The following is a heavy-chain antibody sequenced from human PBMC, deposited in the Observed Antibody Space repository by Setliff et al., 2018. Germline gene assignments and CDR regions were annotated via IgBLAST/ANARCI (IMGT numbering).Heavy chain of an antibody. J-gene: IGHJ3*01. V-gene: IGHV1-18*01. D-gene: IGHD2-15*01. CDR3: ALSSLSLCSGGNCPNAFDV. CDR1: GYTFTNYG. Sequence: ASVKVSCKASGYTFTNYGVTWVRQAPGQGLEWMGWISPYSGNTYYAPELQGRVTLTTDTSTNTAYMELRSLRSDDTAMYFCALSSLSLCSGGNCPNAFDVWGQGTMVTVSS. CDR2: ISPYSGNT.